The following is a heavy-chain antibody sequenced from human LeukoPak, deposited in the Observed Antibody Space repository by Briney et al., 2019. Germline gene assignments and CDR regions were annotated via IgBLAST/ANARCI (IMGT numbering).Heavy chain of an antibody. CDR1: GGSISSSSYY. J-gene: IGHJ4*02. Sequence: PSETLSLTCTVSGGSISSSSYYWGWIRQPPGKGLEWIGSIYYSGSTYYNPSLKSRVTISVDTSKNQFSLKLSSVTAADTAVYYCARRGYSDPPYYFDYWGQGTLVTVSS. CDR3: ARRGYSDPPYYFDY. D-gene: IGHD6-13*01. CDR2: IYYSGST. V-gene: IGHV4-39*01.